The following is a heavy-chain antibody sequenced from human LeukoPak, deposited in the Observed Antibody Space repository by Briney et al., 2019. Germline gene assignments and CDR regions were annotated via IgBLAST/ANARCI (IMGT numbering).Heavy chain of an antibody. CDR1: GLTFSNYA. CDR3: XXXXXXXXXDYFDY. CDR2: ISSSDGST. J-gene: IGHJ4*02. Sequence: GGSLRLSCAASGLTFSNYAMSWVRQAPGKGLEWVSPISSSDGSTNYVDSVKGRFTISRDNSKNTLYLQMNSLIAEATAVDNXXXXXXXXXXDYFDYWGQGTLVTVSS. V-gene: IGHV3-23*01.